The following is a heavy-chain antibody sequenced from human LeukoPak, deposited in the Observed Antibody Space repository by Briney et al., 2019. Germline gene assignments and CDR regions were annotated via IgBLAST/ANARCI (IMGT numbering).Heavy chain of an antibody. CDR2: ISGSGDST. V-gene: IGHV3-23*01. CDR1: GFTFSSYA. J-gene: IGHJ6*03. CDR3: ARGQPYFYYYMDV. D-gene: IGHD3-10*01. Sequence: GGSLRLSCAASGFTFSSYAMNWVRQAPGKGLEWVSVISGSGDSTYYADSVKGRFTISRDNSKNTPYLQMNSLRAEDTAVYYCARGQPYFYYYMDVWGKGTTVTVSS.